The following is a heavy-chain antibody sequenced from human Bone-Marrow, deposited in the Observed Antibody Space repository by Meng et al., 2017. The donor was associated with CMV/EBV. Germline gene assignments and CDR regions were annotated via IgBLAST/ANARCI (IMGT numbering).Heavy chain of an antibody. J-gene: IGHJ4*02. CDR2: INSDGSST. Sequence: GGSLRLSCAASGFTFSSYWMHWVRQAPGKGLVWVSRINSDGSSTSYADSVKGRFTISRDNAKNTLYLQMNSLRAEDTAVYYCAKDYYDSSGYKDYWGQGTLVTGSS. D-gene: IGHD3-22*01. CDR3: AKDYYDSSGYKDY. V-gene: IGHV3-74*01. CDR1: GFTFSSYW.